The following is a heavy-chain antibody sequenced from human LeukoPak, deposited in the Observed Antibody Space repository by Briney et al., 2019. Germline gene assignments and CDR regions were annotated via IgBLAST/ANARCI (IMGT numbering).Heavy chain of an antibody. D-gene: IGHD4-17*01. CDR2: ISGGGNTT. V-gene: IGHV3-23*01. Sequence: GGCLRLSCEVSGITFNTYAMSWFRQAPGRGLNWDSGISGGGNTTYYTDSVKGRFAIYRDNSRNTLYLQMNSLRAEDTAVYFCAKGWATVPNDYWGQGTLVTVSS. CDR1: GITFNTYA. J-gene: IGHJ4*02. CDR3: AKGWATVPNDY.